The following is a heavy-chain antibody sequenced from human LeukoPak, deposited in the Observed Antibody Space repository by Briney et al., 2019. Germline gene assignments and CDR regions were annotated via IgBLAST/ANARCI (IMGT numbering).Heavy chain of an antibody. CDR2: ISYDGSNK. D-gene: IGHD3-3*01. CDR1: GFTFSSYA. V-gene: IGHV3-30-3*01. Sequence: GGSLRLSCAASGFTFSSYAMHWVRQAPGKGLEWVAVISYDGSNKYYADSVKGRFTISRDNSKNTLYLQMNSLRAEDTAVYYCASPRFSEWLSQTYYYYDMDVWGQGTTVTVSS. CDR3: ASPRFSEWLSQTYYYYDMDV. J-gene: IGHJ6*02.